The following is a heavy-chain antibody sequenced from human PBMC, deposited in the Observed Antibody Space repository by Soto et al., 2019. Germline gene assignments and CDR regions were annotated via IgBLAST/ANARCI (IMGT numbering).Heavy chain of an antibody. CDR1: GASISGFY. J-gene: IGHJ5*02. D-gene: IGHD1-1*01. V-gene: IGHV4-4*07. CDR2: IYATGTT. CDR3: VRDGTKTLRDWFDP. Sequence: SETLSLTCTVSGASISGFYWSWIRKSAGKGLEWIGRIYATGTTDYNPSLKSRVMMSVDTSKKQFSLKLRSVTAADTAVYYCVRDGTKTLRDWFDPWGQGSSVTVSS.